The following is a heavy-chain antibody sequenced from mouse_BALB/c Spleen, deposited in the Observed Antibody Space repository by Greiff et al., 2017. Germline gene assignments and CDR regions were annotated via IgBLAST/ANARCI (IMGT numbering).Heavy chain of an antibody. CDR2: IDPANGNT. CDR3: ALSTVVERGFAY. Sequence: QVQLQQPGAELVKPGASVKMSCKASGYTFTSYWMHWVKQRPGQGLEWIGRIDPANGNTKYDPKFQGKATITADTSSNTAYLQLSSLTSEDTAVYYCALSTVVERGFAYWGQGTLVTVSA. J-gene: IGHJ3*01. D-gene: IGHD1-1*01. CDR1: GYTFTSYW. V-gene: IGHV1S127*01.